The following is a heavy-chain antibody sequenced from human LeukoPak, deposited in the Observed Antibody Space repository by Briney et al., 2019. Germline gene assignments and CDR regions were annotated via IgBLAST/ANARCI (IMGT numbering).Heavy chain of an antibody. CDR1: GGSFSGYY. CDR3: ARGFSPYDFWSGPNDDY. D-gene: IGHD3-3*01. V-gene: IGHV4-34*01. Sequence: SETLSLTCAVYGGSFSGYYWSWIRQPPGKGLEWIGEINHSGSTNYNPSLKSRVTISVDTSKNQFSLKLSSVTAADTAVYYCARGFSPYDFWSGPNDDYWGQGTLVTVSS. CDR2: INHSGST. J-gene: IGHJ4*02.